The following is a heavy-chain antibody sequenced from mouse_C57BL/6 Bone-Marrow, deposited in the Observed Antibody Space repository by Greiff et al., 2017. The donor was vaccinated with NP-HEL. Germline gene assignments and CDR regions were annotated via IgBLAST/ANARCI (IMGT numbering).Heavy chain of an antibody. CDR2: IRLKSDNYAT. V-gene: IGHV6-3*01. CDR1: GFTFSNYW. D-gene: IGHD1-1*01. Sequence: EVKLVESGGGLVQPGGSMKLSCVASGFTFSNYWMNWVRQSPEKGLEWVAQIRLKSDNYATHYAESVKGRFTISRDDSKSSVYLQMNNLRAEDTGIDYCTDYGSSPGYWYFDVWGTGTTVTVSS. J-gene: IGHJ1*03. CDR3: TDYGSSPGYWYFDV.